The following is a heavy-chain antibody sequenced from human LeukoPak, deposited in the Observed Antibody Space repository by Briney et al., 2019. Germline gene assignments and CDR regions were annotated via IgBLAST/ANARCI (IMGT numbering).Heavy chain of an antibody. J-gene: IGHJ4*02. CDR2: ISSGGLTI. Sequence: GGPLRLSCVASGFTFSTYTFNWVRQAPGKGLEWLSYISSGGLTIFYADSVKGRFTISRDNTKNAIYLDMTNLRAEDTAVYYCARDFDYSDYIDFWGQGTLVAVSS. CDR1: GFTFSTYT. V-gene: IGHV3-48*04. D-gene: IGHD4/OR15-4a*01. CDR3: ARDFDYSDYIDF.